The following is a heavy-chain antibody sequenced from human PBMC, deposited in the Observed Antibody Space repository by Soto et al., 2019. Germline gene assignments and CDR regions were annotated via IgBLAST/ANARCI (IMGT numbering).Heavy chain of an antibody. CDR2: IDYTGNT. Sequence: SETLSLTCTVSGGSISSSSYYWGCIRQPPGKGLGWIASIDYTGNTFYNPSLTSRVTISVDTSKNQFSLKVTSVTAADTAVYYCARINKGYGTDSWGQGTLVTVSS. D-gene: IGHD5-18*01. CDR3: ARINKGYGTDS. CDR1: GGSISSSSYY. J-gene: IGHJ4*02. V-gene: IGHV4-39*01.